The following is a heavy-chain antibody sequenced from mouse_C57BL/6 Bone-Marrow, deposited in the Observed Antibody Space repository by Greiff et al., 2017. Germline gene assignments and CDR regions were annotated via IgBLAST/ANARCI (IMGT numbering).Heavy chain of an antibody. D-gene: IGHD2-2*01. CDR3: APGVTTPYYFDY. J-gene: IGHJ2*01. Sequence: VQLQQPGPELVKPGASVKISCKASGYSFTGYYMNWVKQSPEKSLEWIGEINPSTGGTTYNQKFKAKATLTVDKSSSTAYMQLKSLTSEDSAVYYCAPGVTTPYYFDYWGQGTTLTVSS. CDR1: GYSFTGYY. CDR2: INPSTGGT. V-gene: IGHV1-42*01.